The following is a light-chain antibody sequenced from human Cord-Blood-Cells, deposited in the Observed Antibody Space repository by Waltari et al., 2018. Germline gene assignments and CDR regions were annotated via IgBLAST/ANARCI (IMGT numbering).Light chain of an antibody. CDR3: PQYNNWYT. V-gene: IGKV3-15*01. CDR1: HSGSSN. Sequence: EIVMTQSRATLSVSPGERDTLSCRTSHSGSSNLAWYQQKPDQAPMLLISGASTRATVIPARFSGSGSGTNFTLTISSLRSEAFAIYYCPQYNNWYTFGQGTKLEIK. J-gene: IGKJ2*01. CDR2: GAS.